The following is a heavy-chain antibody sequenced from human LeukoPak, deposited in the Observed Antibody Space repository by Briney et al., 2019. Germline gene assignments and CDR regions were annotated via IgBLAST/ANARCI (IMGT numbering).Heavy chain of an antibody. CDR2: IYYSGST. Sequence: PSETLSLTCTVSGASIRSADFHWSWIRQPPGKGLEWIGYIYYSGSTYYNPSLKSRVTISVDTSKNQFSLKLSSVTAADTAVYYCARWFEGITGTYFDYWGQGTLVTVSS. J-gene: IGHJ4*02. D-gene: IGHD1-20*01. V-gene: IGHV4-30-4*01. CDR1: GASIRSADFH. CDR3: ARWFEGITGTYFDY.